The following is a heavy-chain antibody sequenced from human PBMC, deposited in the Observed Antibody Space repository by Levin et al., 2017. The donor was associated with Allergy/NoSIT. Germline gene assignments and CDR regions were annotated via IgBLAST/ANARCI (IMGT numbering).Heavy chain of an antibody. CDR2: INHSGST. CDR1: GGSFSGYY. V-gene: IGHV4-34*01. D-gene: IGHD6-19*01. J-gene: IGHJ6*02. Sequence: SETLSLTCAVYGGSFSGYYWSWIRQPPGKGLEWIGEINHSGSTNYNPSLKSRVTISVDTSKNQFSLKLSSVTAADTAVYYCARAAQWLGADVWGQGTTVTVSS. CDR3: ARAAQWLGADV.